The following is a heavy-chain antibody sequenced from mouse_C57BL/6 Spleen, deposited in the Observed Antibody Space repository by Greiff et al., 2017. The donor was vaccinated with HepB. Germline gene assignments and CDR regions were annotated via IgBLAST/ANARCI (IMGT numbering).Heavy chain of an antibody. CDR1: GYSITSGYY. D-gene: IGHD1-1*01. Sequence: EVKLMESGPGLVKPSQSLSLTCSVTGYSITSGYYWNWIRQLPGNKLEWMGYISYDGSNNYNPSLKNRISITRDTSKNQFFLKLNSVTTEDTATYYCATPLTTVVVPYAMDYWGQGTSVTVSS. CDR2: ISYDGSN. J-gene: IGHJ4*01. V-gene: IGHV3-6*01. CDR3: ATPLTTVVVPYAMDY.